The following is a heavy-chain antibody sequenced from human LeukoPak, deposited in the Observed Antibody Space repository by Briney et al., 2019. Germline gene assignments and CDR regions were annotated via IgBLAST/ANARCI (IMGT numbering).Heavy chain of an antibody. V-gene: IGHV1-18*01. CDR2: ISGYNGDK. Sequence: GASVKVSCKASGFLFTSYGISWVRQAPGQGLEWMGWISGYNGDKNYAQKVQGRVTMTTDTSTATAYVELRSLRPDDTAVYYCARVGRFSSTWPPEGDDAFDIWGRGTAVTVSS. J-gene: IGHJ3*02. CDR3: ARVGRFSSTWPPEGDDAFDI. D-gene: IGHD2-2*01. CDR1: GFLFTSYG.